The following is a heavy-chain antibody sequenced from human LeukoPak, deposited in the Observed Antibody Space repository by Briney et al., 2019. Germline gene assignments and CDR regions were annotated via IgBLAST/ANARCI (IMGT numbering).Heavy chain of an antibody. Sequence: ASVKVSCKASGYTFTGYYMHWVRQAPGQGLEWMGIINPSGGSTSYAQKFQGRVTMTRDMSTSTVYMELSSLRSEDTAVYYCAREGIAAAGMSGWFDPWGQGTLVTVSS. V-gene: IGHV1-46*01. CDR2: INPSGGST. J-gene: IGHJ5*02. D-gene: IGHD6-13*01. CDR1: GYTFTGYY. CDR3: AREGIAAAGMSGWFDP.